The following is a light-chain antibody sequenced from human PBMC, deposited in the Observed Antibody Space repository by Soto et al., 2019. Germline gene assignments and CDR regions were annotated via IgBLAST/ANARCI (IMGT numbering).Light chain of an antibody. Sequence: QSALTQPASVSGSPGQSITISCTGTSSDVGGYNYVSWYQQHPGKAPKLMIYEVSNRPSGVSNRFSGSKSGNTASLTISGLQAEDEADYYCSSYTSSSTPYVFGTGTSSLS. CDR3: SSYTSSSTPYV. J-gene: IGLJ1*01. CDR1: SSDVGGYNY. V-gene: IGLV2-14*01. CDR2: EVS.